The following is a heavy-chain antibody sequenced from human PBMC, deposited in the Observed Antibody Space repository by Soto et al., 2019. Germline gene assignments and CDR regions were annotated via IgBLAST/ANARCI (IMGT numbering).Heavy chain of an antibody. CDR2: ISSSSSYI. Sequence: GGSLRLSCTASGFTFGDYAMSWFRQAPGKGLEWVSSISSSSSYIYYADSVKGRFTISRDNAKNSLYLQMNSLRAEDTAVYYCAGERQQWLGSYYYYYGMDVWGQGTTVTVSS. D-gene: IGHD6-19*01. CDR3: AGERQQWLGSYYYYYGMDV. V-gene: IGHV3-21*01. J-gene: IGHJ6*02. CDR1: GFTFGDYA.